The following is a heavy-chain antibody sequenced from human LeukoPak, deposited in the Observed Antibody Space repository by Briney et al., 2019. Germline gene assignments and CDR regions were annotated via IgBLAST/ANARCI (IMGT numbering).Heavy chain of an antibody. CDR1: GYTFTGYY. CDR2: INTNSGGT. D-gene: IGHD3-16*01. CDR3: ARASLEDYVWGSYYMDV. J-gene: IGHJ6*03. V-gene: IGHV1-2*02. Sequence: ASVTVSCKASGYTFTGYYMHWVRQAPGQGLEWMGWINTNSGGTNYAQKFQGRVTMTRDTSISTAYMELSRLRSDDTAVYYCARASLEDYVWGSYYMDVWGKGATVTVSS.